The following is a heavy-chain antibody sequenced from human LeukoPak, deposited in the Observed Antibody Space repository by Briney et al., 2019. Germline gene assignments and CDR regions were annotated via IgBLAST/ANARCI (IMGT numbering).Heavy chain of an antibody. CDR1: GGTFSSYA. Sequence: SVKVSCKASGGTFSSYAISWVRQAPGQGLEWMGGIIPIFGTANYAQKFQGRVTITADESTSTAYMELSSLRSEDTAVYYCARDSPERSKGYYDILTGYYPFDYWGQGALVTVSS. D-gene: IGHD3-9*01. J-gene: IGHJ4*02. V-gene: IGHV1-69*01. CDR2: IIPIFGTA. CDR3: ARDSPERSKGYYDILTGYYPFDY.